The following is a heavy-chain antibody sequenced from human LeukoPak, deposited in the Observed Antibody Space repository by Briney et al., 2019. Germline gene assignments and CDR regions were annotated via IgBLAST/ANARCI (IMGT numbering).Heavy chain of an antibody. V-gene: IGHV3-23*01. CDR2: ISGSGGNT. CDR1: GFSFSSYA. CDR3: ARALRGGFSDY. D-gene: IGHD3-16*01. J-gene: IGHJ4*02. Sequence: GGSLRLSCAASGFSFSSYAMSWVRQAPGKGLEWVSGISGSGGNTYYTDSVKGRLTISRDNSKNTLYLQMNSLRAEDTAVFYCARALRGGFSDYWGQGTLVTVSS.